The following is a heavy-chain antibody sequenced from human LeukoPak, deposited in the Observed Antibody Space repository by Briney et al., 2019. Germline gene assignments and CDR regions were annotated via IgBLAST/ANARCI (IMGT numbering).Heavy chain of an antibody. J-gene: IGHJ4*02. V-gene: IGHV1-8*02. CDR2: MDPNSGNT. CDR1: GYTFTAYY. Sequence: ASVKVSCKASGYTFTAYYIHWVRQATGQGLEWMGWMDPNSGNTGYAQKFQGRVTMTRNTSISTAYMELSSLRSEDTAVYYCARGYRMVRGVMVHWGQGTLVTVSS. D-gene: IGHD3-10*01. CDR3: ARGYRMVRGVMVH.